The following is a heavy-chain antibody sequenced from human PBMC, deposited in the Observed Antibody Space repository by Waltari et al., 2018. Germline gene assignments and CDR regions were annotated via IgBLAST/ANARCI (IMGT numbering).Heavy chain of an antibody. CDR2: INPNSGGT. J-gene: IGHJ4*02. V-gene: IGHV1-2*06. CDR3: AREGGEYFDY. CDR1: GYTFTGYY. Sequence: QLQLVQSGAEEPKPGATVKVSCTGSGYTFTGYYRHWVRPAHGQGLEWMGRINPNSGGTNYAQKIQGRITMTSDTSISTAYMELSRLGSDDTAVYYCAREGGEYFDYWGQGTLVTVSS. D-gene: IGHD2-15*01.